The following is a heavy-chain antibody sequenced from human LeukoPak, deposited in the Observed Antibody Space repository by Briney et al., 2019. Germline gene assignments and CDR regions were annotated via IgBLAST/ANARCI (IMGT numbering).Heavy chain of an antibody. D-gene: IGHD2/OR15-2a*01. CDR2: IWYDGSNK. Sequence: GGSLRLSCAASGFTSSSYGMHWVRQAPGKGLEWVALIWYDGSNKYYADSVKGRLTISRDNSKNTLYLQMNSLRAEDTAVYYCAREGPRGNSQFDYWGQGTLVTVSS. CDR1: GFTSSSYG. V-gene: IGHV3-33*01. J-gene: IGHJ4*02. CDR3: AREGPRGNSQFDY.